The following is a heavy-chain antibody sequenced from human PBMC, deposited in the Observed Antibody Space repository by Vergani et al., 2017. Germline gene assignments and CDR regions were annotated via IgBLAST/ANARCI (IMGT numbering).Heavy chain of an antibody. CDR2: ISNSGNTI. D-gene: IGHD5-24*01. Sequence: QVQLVESGGGLVKPGGSLRLSCAASGFSFSDHYMTWIRQAPGKGLEWVSYISNSGNTIEYAYSVKGRFSISRDNAKSSLFLQMDSLRAEDTAVYYCARDHRDYNNYPETFDIWGQGSMVTVSS. CDR1: GFSFSDHY. V-gene: IGHV3-11*01. J-gene: IGHJ3*02. CDR3: ARDHRDYNNYPETFDI.